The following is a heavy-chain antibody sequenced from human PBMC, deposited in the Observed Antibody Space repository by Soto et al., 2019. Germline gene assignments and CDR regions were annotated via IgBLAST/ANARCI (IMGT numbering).Heavy chain of an antibody. CDR1: VYSFTSYC. V-gene: IGHV5-10-1*01. CDR2: IDPSDSYT. Sequence: GESLKISCTGSVYSFTSYCISWVRQMPGKGLEWMGRIDPSDSYTNYSPSFQGHVTISADKSISTAYLQWSSLKASDTAMYYCASSYYDSSGIGNYWGQGTLVNVSS. CDR3: ASSYYDSSGIGNY. J-gene: IGHJ4*02. D-gene: IGHD3-22*01.